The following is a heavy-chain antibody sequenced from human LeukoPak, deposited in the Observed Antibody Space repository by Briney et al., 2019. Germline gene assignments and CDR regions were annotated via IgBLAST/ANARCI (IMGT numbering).Heavy chain of an antibody. D-gene: IGHD1-26*01. Sequence: SETLSLTCTVSGGSISSYYWSWIRQPAGKGLEWIGRIYTSGSTNYNPSLKSRVTMSVDTSKNQFSLKLSSVTAADTAVYYCVRGVKDGAIGVYYMDVWGKGTTVTVSS. CDR2: IYTSGST. CDR3: VRGVKDGAIGVYYMDV. J-gene: IGHJ6*03. V-gene: IGHV4-4*07. CDR1: GGSISSYY.